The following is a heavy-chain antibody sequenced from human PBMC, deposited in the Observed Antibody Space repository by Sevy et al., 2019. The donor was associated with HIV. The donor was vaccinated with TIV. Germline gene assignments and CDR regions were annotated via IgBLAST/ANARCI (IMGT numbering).Heavy chain of an antibody. V-gene: IGHV3-23*01. Sequence: GGSLRLSCAASGIIFNSYAMSWVRQAPGKGLEWVSSISGSGGNIHYADSVKGRFIISRDNSKNMVYLQMNSLKAEDTAVYYCAKDSGVDFVVVVAAGDWGQGTLVTVSS. CDR2: ISGSGGNI. J-gene: IGHJ4*02. D-gene: IGHD2-15*01. CDR1: GIIFNSYA. CDR3: AKDSGVDFVVVVAAGD.